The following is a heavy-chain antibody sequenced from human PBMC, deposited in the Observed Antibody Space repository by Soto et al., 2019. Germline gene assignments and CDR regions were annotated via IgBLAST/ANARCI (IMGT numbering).Heavy chain of an antibody. J-gene: IGHJ4*02. Sequence: XGSLRLSCAAAGFIFGTYIVSWVRQAPGKGLEWVSSISSSRSYIYYADSVKGRFTMSRDNAKNSLYLQMNSLRAEDTAVYYCARSERDLSNFRWGQGTLVTVSS. CDR1: GFIFGTYI. V-gene: IGHV3-21*01. CDR2: ISSSRSYI. D-gene: IGHD3-16*02. CDR3: ARSERDLSNFR.